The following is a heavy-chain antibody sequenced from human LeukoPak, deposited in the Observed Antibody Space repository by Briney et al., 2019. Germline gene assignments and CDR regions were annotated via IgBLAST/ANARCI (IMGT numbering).Heavy chain of an antibody. CDR1: GFSVSSNY. J-gene: IGHJ4*02. CDR3: ARTSGSYLIFHD. D-gene: IGHD1-26*01. Sequence: PGGSLRLSCAASGFSVSSNYMSWVRQAPGKGLEWVSFINNGGSTYYADSVKGRFTISRDNSKNTIYFQMNSLRAEDTAVYYCARTSGSYLIFHDWGQGTLVTVSS. CDR2: INNGGST. V-gene: IGHV3-53*01.